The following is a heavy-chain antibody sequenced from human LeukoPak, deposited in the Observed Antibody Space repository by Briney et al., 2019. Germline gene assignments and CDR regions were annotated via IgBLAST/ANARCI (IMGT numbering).Heavy chain of an antibody. D-gene: IGHD3-16*02. CDR1: GFTFSSYE. Sequence: GGSLRLSCAASGFTFSSYEMTWVRQTPGEGLEWVSYISGSVTPTYYADSVKGRFTISRDNAKNSLYLQMSSLRAEDSAVYYCATYYDFVWGRYRYLDYWGQGTLVTVSS. V-gene: IGHV3-48*03. J-gene: IGHJ4*02. CDR3: ATYYDFVWGRYRYLDY. CDR2: ISGSVTPT.